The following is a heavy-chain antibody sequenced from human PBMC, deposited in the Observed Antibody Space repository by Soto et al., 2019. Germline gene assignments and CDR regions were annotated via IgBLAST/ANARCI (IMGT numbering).Heavy chain of an antibody. CDR1: GFVFSDFY. V-gene: IGHV3-11*01. J-gene: IGHJ5*02. D-gene: IGHD1-26*01. CDR2: ISSSGSTM. CDR3: AGSGGLRPFDP. Sequence: QVQLVASGGGLVKPGGSLRLSCAASGFVFSDFYMTWIRQAPGKGLEWVSYISSSGSTMYNEDSVKGRFTISRDNAKNSLYLQMNSLRAEDTAVYYCAGSGGLRPFDPWGQGTLVTVSS.